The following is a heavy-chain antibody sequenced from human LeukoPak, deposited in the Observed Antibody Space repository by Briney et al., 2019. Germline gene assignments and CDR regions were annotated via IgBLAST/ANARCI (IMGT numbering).Heavy chain of an antibody. CDR3: AKGDSSSWYYSWFDP. J-gene: IGHJ5*02. V-gene: IGHV3-9*01. D-gene: IGHD6-13*01. Sequence: PGGSLRLSCAASGFTFSNYAMSWVRQAPGKGLEWVSGISWNSGSIGYADSVKGRFTISRDNAKNSLYLQMNSLRAEDTALYYCAKGDSSSWYYSWFDPWGQGTLVTVSS. CDR2: ISWNSGSI. CDR1: GFTFSNYA.